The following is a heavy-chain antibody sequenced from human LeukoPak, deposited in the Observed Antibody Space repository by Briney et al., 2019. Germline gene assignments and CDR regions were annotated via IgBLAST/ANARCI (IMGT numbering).Heavy chain of an antibody. Sequence: GGSLRLSCAASGFTFSSYAMSWVRQAPGKGLEWVSHIHFSPGYTYYADSVKGRFTISRDNSKNMLYLQMNSLGAEDTAVYYCAKGYTAAWYDFDYWGQGTLVTVSS. J-gene: IGHJ4*02. CDR1: GFTFSSYA. CDR3: AKGYTAAWYDFDY. V-gene: IGHV3-23*01. D-gene: IGHD5-12*01. CDR2: IHFSPGYT.